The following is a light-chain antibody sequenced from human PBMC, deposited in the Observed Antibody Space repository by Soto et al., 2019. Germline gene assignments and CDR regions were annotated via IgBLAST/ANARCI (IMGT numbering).Light chain of an antibody. Sequence: NFMLTQPHSVSASPGKTVIISCTRSSGSIASNYVKWYQQRPGSSPTTVIYEDNQRPSGVTDRFSGSIDSSSNSASLTIAGLETEDEADYYCQSYDATNQVFGGGTKLTVL. CDR1: SGSIASNY. J-gene: IGLJ3*02. CDR3: QSYDATNQV. V-gene: IGLV6-57*01. CDR2: EDN.